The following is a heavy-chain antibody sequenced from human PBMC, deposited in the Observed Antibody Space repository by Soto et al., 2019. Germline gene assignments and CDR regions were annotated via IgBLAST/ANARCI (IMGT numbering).Heavy chain of an antibody. D-gene: IGHD3-10*01. CDR2: IYYSGST. V-gene: IGHV4-30-4*01. J-gene: IGHJ5*02. CDR1: GGSISSCDYY. Sequence: PSETLPLTCTVSGGSISSCDYYWSWIRQPPGKGLEWIGYIYYSGSTYYNPSLKSRVTISVDTSKNQFSLKLSSVTAADTAVYYCARGVVRGVIMKFGATNWLDPWGQGTLVTVSS. CDR3: ARGVVRGVIMKFGATNWLDP.